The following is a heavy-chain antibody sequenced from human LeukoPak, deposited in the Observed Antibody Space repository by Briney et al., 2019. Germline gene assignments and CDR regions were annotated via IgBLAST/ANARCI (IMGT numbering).Heavy chain of an antibody. D-gene: IGHD4-11*01. CDR1: GYTFTSYG. CDR3: ARNLGPKKDDYSTYYYYYGMDV. J-gene: IGHJ6*02. Sequence: ASVKVSCKASGYTFTSYGISWVRQAPGQGLEWMGWISAYNGNTNYAQKLQGRVTMTTDTSTSTAYMELRSLRSDDTAVYYCARNLGPKKDDYSTYYYYYGMDVWAQGTRVPVPS. V-gene: IGHV1-18*01. CDR2: ISAYNGNT.